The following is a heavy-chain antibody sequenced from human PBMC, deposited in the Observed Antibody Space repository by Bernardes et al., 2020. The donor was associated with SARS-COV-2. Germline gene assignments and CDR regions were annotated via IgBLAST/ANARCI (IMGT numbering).Heavy chain of an antibody. Sequence: SERLSPTCTVSVGATSSVNYYWSWIRQHPGKGLEWIAYSFYSGSTFYNPSLKSRVTISMDTSTNQFSLKLSSVIAADTAMYYCARVAKYCTGGNCYHNWFDPWGQGTLVTVSS. J-gene: IGHJ5*02. CDR2: SFYSGST. CDR3: ARVAKYCTGGNCYHNWFDP. V-gene: IGHV4-31*03. CDR1: VGATSSVNYY. D-gene: IGHD2-15*01.